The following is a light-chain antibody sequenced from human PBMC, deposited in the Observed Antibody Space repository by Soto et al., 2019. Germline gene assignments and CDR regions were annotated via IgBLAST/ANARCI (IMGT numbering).Light chain of an antibody. Sequence: QAVVTQSPSASASLGPPVKLTCTLRSGYSTYAIAWHQQQSEKGPRFLMKINYDGTHSKGDGFFDRFSGSSSGAERHLTISSLQSDDEADYYCQSLGTGIQVFGGGTKLTVL. CDR1: SGYSTYA. CDR2: INYDGTH. J-gene: IGLJ3*02. CDR3: QSLGTGIQV. V-gene: IGLV4-69*01.